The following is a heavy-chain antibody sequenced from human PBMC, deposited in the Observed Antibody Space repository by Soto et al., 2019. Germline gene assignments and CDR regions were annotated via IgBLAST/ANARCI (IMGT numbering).Heavy chain of an antibody. CDR1: GGSVSSGSYY. CDR3: ARESGSYYVFIDY. V-gene: IGHV4-61*01. CDR2: IYYSGST. J-gene: IGHJ4*02. D-gene: IGHD1-26*01. Sequence: PSETLSLTCTVSGGSVSSGSYYWSWIRQPPGKGLEWIGYIYYSGSTNYNPSLKSRVTISVDTSKNQFSLKLSSVTAADTAVYYCARESGSYYVFIDYWGQGTLVTVSS.